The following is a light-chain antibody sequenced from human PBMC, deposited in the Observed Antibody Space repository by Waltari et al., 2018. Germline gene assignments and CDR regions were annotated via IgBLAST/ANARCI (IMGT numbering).Light chain of an antibody. CDR3: QMYVRLPAT. J-gene: IGKJ1*01. CDR2: HAS. CDR1: QSVGTS. V-gene: IGKV3-20*01. Sequence: EIVLTPSPGTLSLSPGDRATLSCRASQSVGTSLAWYQQKPGQAPRLLIYHASVWATGIPDRFSGGGSGTDFSLTISRLEPEDFAVYYCQMYVRLPATFGQGTKVEVK.